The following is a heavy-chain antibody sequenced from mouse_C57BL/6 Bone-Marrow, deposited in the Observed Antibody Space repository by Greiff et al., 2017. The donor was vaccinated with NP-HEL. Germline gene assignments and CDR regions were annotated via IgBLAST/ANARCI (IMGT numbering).Heavy chain of an antibody. Sequence: EVQRVESGAELVKPGASVTLSCTASGFNIKDYYMHWVKQRTEQGLEWIGRIYPEDGETKYAPKFPGKATITADTSSNTAYLQLSSLTSEDTAVYYCARDWGGSSHWYFDVWGTGTTVTVSS. D-gene: IGHD1-1*01. CDR3: ARDWGGSSHWYFDV. V-gene: IGHV14-2*01. CDR2: IYPEDGET. J-gene: IGHJ1*03. CDR1: GFNIKDYY.